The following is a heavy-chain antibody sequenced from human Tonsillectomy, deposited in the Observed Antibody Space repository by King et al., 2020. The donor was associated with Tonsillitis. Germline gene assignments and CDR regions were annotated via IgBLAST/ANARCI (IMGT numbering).Heavy chain of an antibody. CDR2: ISGSDNDGT. D-gene: IGHD2-8*01. V-gene: IGHV3-23*04. J-gene: IGHJ4*02. Sequence: VQLVESGGGLVHPGGSLRLTCAASGFTFSNSGMSWVRQAPGKGLECISGISGSDNDGTDYADSVKGRFTISRDNSKNTLYLQMNSLRAEDSAIYYCAKKAREGTIYSYFDYWGQGALVTVSS. CDR1: GFTFSNSG. CDR3: AKKAREGTIYSYFDY.